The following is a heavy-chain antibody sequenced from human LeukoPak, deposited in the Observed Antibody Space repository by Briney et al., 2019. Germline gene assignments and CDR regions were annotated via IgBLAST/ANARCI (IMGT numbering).Heavy chain of an antibody. J-gene: IGHJ5*02. CDR2: IYYSGNS. CDR3: AGLGASGNGYLSWFDP. Sequence: TSETLSLTCTVSGGSISTYYWSWIRQPPGKGLEWIGYIYYSGNSNYNPSLKSRVTISVDTSKNQFSLKLSSVTAADTAVYYCAGLGASGNGYLSWFDPGAREPWSPSPQ. CDR1: GGSISTYY. V-gene: IGHV4-59*01. D-gene: IGHD3-22*01.